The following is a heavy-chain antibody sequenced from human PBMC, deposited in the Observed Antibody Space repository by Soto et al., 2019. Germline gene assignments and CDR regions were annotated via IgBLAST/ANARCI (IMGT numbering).Heavy chain of an antibody. J-gene: IGHJ6*02. V-gene: IGHV1-3*01. CDR3: AREKTYYGMDV. Sequence: ASVKVSCKASGYTFTSYAMPWVRQAPGQRLEWMGWINAGNGNTKYSQKFQGRVTITRDTSASTAYMELSSLRSEDTAVYYCAREKTYYGMDVWGQGTTVTVSS. CDR1: GYTFTSYA. CDR2: INAGNGNT.